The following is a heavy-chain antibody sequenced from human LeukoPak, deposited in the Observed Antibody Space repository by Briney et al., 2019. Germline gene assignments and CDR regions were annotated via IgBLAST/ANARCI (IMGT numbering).Heavy chain of an antibody. J-gene: IGHJ4*02. D-gene: IGHD2-15*01. CDR1: GFSFSSYG. CDR3: AKDHGYCSGGSCGYFDY. Sequence: GGSLRLSCAASGFSFSSYGMHWVRQAPGKGLEWVAVISYDGSNKYYADSVKGRFTISRDNSKNTLYLQMNSLRAEDTAVYYCAKDHGYCSGGSCGYFDYWGQGTLVTVSS. V-gene: IGHV3-30*18. CDR2: ISYDGSNK.